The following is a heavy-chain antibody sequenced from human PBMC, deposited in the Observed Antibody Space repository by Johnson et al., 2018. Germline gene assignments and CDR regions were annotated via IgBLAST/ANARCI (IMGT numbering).Heavy chain of an antibody. Sequence: VQLGESGGDVVRPGGSLRLCCAASGFTVSSNYMSWVRQAPGKGLEWVSVIYSGGSTYYADSVKGRFTISRDNSKNTLYLQMNSLRAEDTAVYYCARAYYYDSSPFQHWGQGTLVTVSS. V-gene: IGHV3-66*02. CDR2: IYSGGST. CDR1: GFTVSSNY. J-gene: IGHJ1*01. CDR3: ARAYYYDSSPFQH. D-gene: IGHD3-22*01.